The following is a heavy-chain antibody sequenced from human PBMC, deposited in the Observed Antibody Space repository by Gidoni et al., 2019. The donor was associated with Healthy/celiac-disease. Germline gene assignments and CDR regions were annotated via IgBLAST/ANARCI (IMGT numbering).Heavy chain of an antibody. V-gene: IGHV4-34*01. D-gene: IGHD3-10*01. J-gene: IGHJ3*02. Sequence: QVQLQQWGAGLLKPSETLSLTCAVYGGSFSGYYWSWIRQPPGKGLEWIGEINHSGSTNYNPSLKSRVTISVDTSKNQFSLKLSSVTAADTAVYYCARGGVAMVRVSGAFDIWGQGTMVTVSS. CDR3: ARGGVAMVRVSGAFDI. CDR1: GGSFSGYY. CDR2: INHSGST.